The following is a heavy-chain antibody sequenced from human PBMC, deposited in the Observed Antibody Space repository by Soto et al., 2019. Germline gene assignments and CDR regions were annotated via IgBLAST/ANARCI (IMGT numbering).Heavy chain of an antibody. D-gene: IGHD6-19*01. J-gene: IGHJ4*02. CDR3: AKEDGSGWYYFDY. V-gene: IGHV3-30*18. CDR2: ISYDGSNK. Sequence: GGSLRLSCAASGFTFSYYGIHWVRQAPGKGLEWVAVISYDGSNKYYADSVKGRFTISRDNSKNTLYLQMNSLRAEDTAVYYCAKEDGSGWYYFDYWGQGTLVTVSS. CDR1: GFTFSYYG.